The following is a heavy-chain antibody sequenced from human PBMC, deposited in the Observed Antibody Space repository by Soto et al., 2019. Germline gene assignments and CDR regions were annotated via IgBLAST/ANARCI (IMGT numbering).Heavy chain of an antibody. CDR3: ATGVGDIVATSSLGY. CDR2: FDPEDGET. J-gene: IGHJ1*01. Sequence: ASVKVSCKVSGYTLTELSMHWVRQAPGKGLEWMGGFDPEDGETIYAQKFQGRVTMTEDTSTDTAYMELSGLRSEDTAVYYCATGVGDIVATSSLGYWAQGTLVTVS. CDR1: GYTLTELS. V-gene: IGHV1-24*01. D-gene: IGHD5-12*01.